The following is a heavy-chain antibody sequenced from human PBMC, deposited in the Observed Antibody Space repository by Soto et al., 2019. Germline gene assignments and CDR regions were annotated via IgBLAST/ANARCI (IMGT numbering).Heavy chain of an antibody. J-gene: IGHJ4*02. CDR3: ARDLGYCSGGSCPSFDY. CDR2: ISSSSSSI. CDR1: GFTFSSYS. D-gene: IGHD2-15*01. V-gene: IGHV3-48*02. Sequence: EVQLVESGGGLVQPGGSLRLSCAASGFTFSSYSMNWVRQAPGKGLEWVSYISSSSSSIYYADSVKGRLTISRDNAKNSLYLQTNSLREEDSAVYHCARDLGYCSGGSCPSFDYWGQGTLVTVSS.